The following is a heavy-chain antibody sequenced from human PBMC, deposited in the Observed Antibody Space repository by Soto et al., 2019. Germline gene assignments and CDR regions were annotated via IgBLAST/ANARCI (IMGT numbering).Heavy chain of an antibody. Sequence: SETLSLTCTVSGGSISSGGYYWSWIRQHPGKGLEWIGYIYYSGSTYYNPSLKSRVTISVDTSKNQFSLKLSSVTAADTAVYYCARGSYNTGYYFDYWGQGNLVTVSS. V-gene: IGHV4-31*03. CDR2: IYYSGST. J-gene: IGHJ4*02. CDR3: ARGSYNTGYYFDY. D-gene: IGHD3-3*01. CDR1: GGSISSGGYY.